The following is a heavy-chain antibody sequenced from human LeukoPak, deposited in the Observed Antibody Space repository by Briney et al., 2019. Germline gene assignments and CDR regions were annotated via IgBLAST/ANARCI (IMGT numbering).Heavy chain of an antibody. Sequence: SETLSLTCTVSGGSISDYYWTWIWQPPGKGLEWIGYIYYSGSTDYNPSLKSRVTISVDTSKNQFSLKLSSVTAADTAVYYCARDLTWGDGMDVWGQGTTVTVSS. CDR1: GGSISDYY. D-gene: IGHD7-27*01. J-gene: IGHJ6*02. CDR2: IYYSGST. V-gene: IGHV4-59*01. CDR3: ARDLTWGDGMDV.